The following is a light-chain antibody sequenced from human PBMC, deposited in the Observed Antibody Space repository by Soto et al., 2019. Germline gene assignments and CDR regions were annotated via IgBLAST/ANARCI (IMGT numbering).Light chain of an antibody. J-gene: IGKJ2*01. CDR1: QTISRF. CDR2: DAS. V-gene: IGKV1-39*01. Sequence: DIQMTQSPSSLSASVGDRVTITCRASQTISRFLNWYQWKPGKAPKFLIHDASNLQSGVPTRFSVSGSGTDFTLTISSLQPEDFATYYCQQSFSTPPTFGQGTKLEIK. CDR3: QQSFSTPPT.